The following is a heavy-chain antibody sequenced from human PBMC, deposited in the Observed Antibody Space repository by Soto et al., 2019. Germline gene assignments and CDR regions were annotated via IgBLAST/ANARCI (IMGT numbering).Heavy chain of an antibody. V-gene: IGHV1-2*02. J-gene: IGHJ6*02. D-gene: IGHD3-10*01. CDR3: ARNLDDYYGPGSGNGYGF. CDR2: INTKFGDT. Sequence: QVQLVQSGAEVKEPGDSVRVSCEASGYTFTAYYIHWVRQAPGQGLEWMGWINTKFGDTTYAQDFQRRASMTTDISISTFNMELSRLTAGDTAIYYCARNLDDYYGPGSGNGYGFWGRGTTVTVFS. CDR1: GYTFTAYY.